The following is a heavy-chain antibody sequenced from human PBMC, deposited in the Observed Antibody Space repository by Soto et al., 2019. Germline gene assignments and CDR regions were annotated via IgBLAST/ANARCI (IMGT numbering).Heavy chain of an antibody. D-gene: IGHD2-15*01. CDR2: IKHSGST. J-gene: IGHJ6*02. Sequence: QVQLQQWGAGLLKPSETLSLTCAVYGGSFSGYYWSWIRQPPGKGLEWIGEIKHSGSTNYNPSLKSRITKSADTSNNQVSWKLSAVTAADTAVHYSARALVGGNGMYGWGQGTTVTVSS. V-gene: IGHV4-34*01. CDR3: ARALVGGNGMYG. CDR1: GGSFSGYY.